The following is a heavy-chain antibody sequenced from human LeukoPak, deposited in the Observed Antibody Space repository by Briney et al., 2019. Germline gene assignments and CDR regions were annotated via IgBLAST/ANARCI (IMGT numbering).Heavy chain of an antibody. CDR1: GFTFSNYA. Sequence: GGSLRLSCAASGFTFSNYAMSWVRQAPGKGLEWVSVIYSGGSTYYADSVKGRFTISRDNSKNTLYLQMNSLRAEDTAVYYCAREKDTTYFDYWGQGTLVTVSS. D-gene: IGHD5-18*01. V-gene: IGHV3-66*01. CDR2: IYSGGST. CDR3: AREKDTTYFDY. J-gene: IGHJ4*02.